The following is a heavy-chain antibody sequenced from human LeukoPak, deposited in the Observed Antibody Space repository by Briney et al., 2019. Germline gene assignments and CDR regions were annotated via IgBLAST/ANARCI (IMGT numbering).Heavy chain of an antibody. V-gene: IGHV4-59*01. Sequence: SETLSLTCTASGGSINNYYWSWIRQPPGKGLEWIGCIFYSGSTNYNPSLKSRVTISVDTSKNQFSLKLTSVTAADTAVYYCARGVVPAANYNWFDPWGQGTLVTVSS. J-gene: IGHJ5*02. D-gene: IGHD2-2*01. CDR2: IFYSGST. CDR3: ARGVVPAANYNWFDP. CDR1: GGSINNYY.